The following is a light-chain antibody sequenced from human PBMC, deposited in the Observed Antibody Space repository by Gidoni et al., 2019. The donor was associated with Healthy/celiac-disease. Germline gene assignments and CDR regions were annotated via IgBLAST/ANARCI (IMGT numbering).Light chain of an antibody. CDR2: DAS. Sequence: EIVLTQSPATLSLSPVERATLSCRASQSVSSYLAWYQQKPGQAPRLLIYDASNRATGIPARFSGSGSGTDFTLTISSLEPEDFAVYYCQQRSNWPRELTFXGXTKVEIK. CDR1: QSVSSY. V-gene: IGKV3-11*01. CDR3: QQRSNWPRELT. J-gene: IGKJ4*01.